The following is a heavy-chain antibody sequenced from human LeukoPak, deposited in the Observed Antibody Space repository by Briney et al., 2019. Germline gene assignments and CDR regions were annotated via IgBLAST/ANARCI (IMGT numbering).Heavy chain of an antibody. V-gene: IGHV4-39*07. CDR1: GGSISSSSYY. D-gene: IGHD3-3*01. CDR2: IYYSGST. Sequence: SETLSLTCTVSGGSISSSSYYWGWIRQPPGKGLEWIGSIYYSGSTYYNPSLKSRVTISVDTSKNQFSLKLSSVTAADTAVYYCARGRYDFWSGYWVDYWGQGTLVTVSS. J-gene: IGHJ4*02. CDR3: ARGRYDFWSGYWVDY.